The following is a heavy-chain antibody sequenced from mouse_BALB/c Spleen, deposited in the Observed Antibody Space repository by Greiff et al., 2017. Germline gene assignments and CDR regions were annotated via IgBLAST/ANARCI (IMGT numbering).Heavy chain of an antibody. Sequence: VQLQQTGPELVKPGASVKISCKASGYSFTDYIMLWVKQSHGKSLEWIGNINPYYGSTSYNLKFKGKATLTVDKSSSTAYMQLNSLTSEDSAVYYCARSDGYVYAMDYWGQGTSVTVSS. J-gene: IGHJ4*01. D-gene: IGHD2-3*01. CDR1: GYSFTDYI. CDR2: INPYYGST. V-gene: IGHV1-39*01. CDR3: ARSDGYVYAMDY.